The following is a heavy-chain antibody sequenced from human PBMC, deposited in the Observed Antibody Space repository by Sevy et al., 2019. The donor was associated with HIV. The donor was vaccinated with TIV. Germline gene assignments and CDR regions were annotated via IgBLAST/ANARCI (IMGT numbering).Heavy chain of an antibody. CDR1: GFTFTRYW. D-gene: IGHD1-26*01. CDR2: INEDGSGK. J-gene: IGHJ4*02. V-gene: IGHV3-7*01. Sequence: GGSLRLSCVASGFTFTRYWMSWVRQAPGKGLEWVANINEDGSGKYYVDSVKGRFSISRDNAKNSLSLQMNSLRAEDTALYYCARDVGAGDYWGQGTLVTVSS. CDR3: ARDVGAGDY.